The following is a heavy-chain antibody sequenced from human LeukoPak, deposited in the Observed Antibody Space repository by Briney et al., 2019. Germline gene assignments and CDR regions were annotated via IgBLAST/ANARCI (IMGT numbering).Heavy chain of an antibody. Sequence: ASVKVSCKASGYTFTSYGISWVRQAPGQGLEWMGWISAYDGNTNYAQKLQGRVTMTTDTSTSTAYMELRSLRSDDTAVYYCARVVGATTYRDFDYWGQGTLVTVSS. J-gene: IGHJ4*02. D-gene: IGHD1-26*01. CDR1: GYTFTSYG. CDR2: ISAYDGNT. V-gene: IGHV1-18*01. CDR3: ARVVGATTYRDFDY.